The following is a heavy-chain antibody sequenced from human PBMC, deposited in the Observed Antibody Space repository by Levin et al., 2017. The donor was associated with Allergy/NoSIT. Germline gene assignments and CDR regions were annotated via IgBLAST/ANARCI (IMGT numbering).Heavy chain of an antibody. J-gene: IGHJ4*02. CDR1: GGSISSSSYY. D-gene: IGHD7-27*01. V-gene: IGHV4-39*01. CDR3: ARSNWGDGGFFDY. Sequence: SQTLSLTCSVSGGSISSSSYYWGWIRQPPGKGLEWIGTIYHSGTTYYNPSLKSRVTISVDTSKNQFSLRLSSVTAADTAVFYCARSNWGDGGFFDYWGQGTLVTVSS. CDR2: IYHSGTT.